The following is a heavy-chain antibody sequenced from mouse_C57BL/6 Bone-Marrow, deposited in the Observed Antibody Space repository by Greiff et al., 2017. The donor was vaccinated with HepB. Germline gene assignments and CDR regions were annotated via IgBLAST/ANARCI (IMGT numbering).Heavy chain of an antibody. CDR1: GFTFSSYA. CDR3: ARGITTVVEYFDD. J-gene: IGHJ2*01. Sequence: EVHLVESGGGLVKPGGSLKLSCAASGFTFSSYAMSWVRQTPEKRLEWVATISDGGSYTYYPDNVKGRFTISRDNAKNNLYLQMSHLKSEDTAMYYCARGITTVVEYFDDWGQGTTLTVSS. CDR2: ISDGGSYT. D-gene: IGHD1-1*01. V-gene: IGHV5-4*01.